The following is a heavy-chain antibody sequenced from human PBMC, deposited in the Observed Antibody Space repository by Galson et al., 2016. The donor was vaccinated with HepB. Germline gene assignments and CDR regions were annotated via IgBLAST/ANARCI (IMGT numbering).Heavy chain of an antibody. CDR3: AKHSNWNSNYYGLDV. V-gene: IGHV4-34*01. D-gene: IGHD1-1*01. CDR2: ISHTGST. J-gene: IGHJ6*02. Sequence: SETLSLTCGIINASLSGSYWVWVRQVPGKGLECLGQISHTGSTKYNPSLQSRVTISLDTTKSQLSLTLPSVTAADTAVYFCAKHSNWNSNYYGLDVWGQGATVIVSS. CDR1: NASLSGSY.